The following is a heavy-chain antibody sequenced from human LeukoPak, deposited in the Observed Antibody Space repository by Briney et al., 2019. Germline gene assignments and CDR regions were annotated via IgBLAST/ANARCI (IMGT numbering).Heavy chain of an antibody. D-gene: IGHD1-7*01. J-gene: IGHJ5*02. CDR2: INSDGSGT. V-gene: IGHV3-74*01. CDR3: VRGVGVSRFNYLDA. Sequence: GGSLRLSCAASGFTCNSYWMHWVRQAPGKGLVWVSRINSDGSGTSDADSVKGRFTISRDNSMNTLYLQMNSLRAEYTAVYYCVRGVGVSRFNYLDAWGEGTLVIVSS. CDR1: GFTCNSYW.